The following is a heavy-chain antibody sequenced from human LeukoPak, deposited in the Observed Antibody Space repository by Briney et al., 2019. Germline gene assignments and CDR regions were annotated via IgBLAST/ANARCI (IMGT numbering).Heavy chain of an antibody. D-gene: IGHD4-23*01. J-gene: IGHJ4*02. Sequence: GGSLRLSCAASGFTFSSYNMNWVRQAPGKGLEWVSSVSSGSSYIYYADSVKGRFTISRDNSKNTLYLQMNSLRAEDTAVYYCAREVDGGSLDYWGQGTLVTVSS. CDR2: VSSGSSYI. CDR3: AREVDGGSLDY. CDR1: GFTFSSYN. V-gene: IGHV3-21*04.